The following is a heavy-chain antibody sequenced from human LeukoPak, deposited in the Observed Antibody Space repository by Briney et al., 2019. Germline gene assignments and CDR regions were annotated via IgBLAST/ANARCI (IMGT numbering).Heavy chain of an antibody. J-gene: IGHJ5*02. V-gene: IGHV4-38-2*01. CDR1: GYSISSGYY. CDR3: ARCADKGPARKFDP. CDR2: IYHSGST. Sequence: PSETLSLTCAVSGYSISSGYYWGWIRQPPGKGLEWIGSIYHSGSTYYNPSLKSRVTISVDTSKNQFSLKLSSVTAADTAVYYCARCADKGPARKFDPRGQGTLVTVSS. D-gene: IGHD3-9*01.